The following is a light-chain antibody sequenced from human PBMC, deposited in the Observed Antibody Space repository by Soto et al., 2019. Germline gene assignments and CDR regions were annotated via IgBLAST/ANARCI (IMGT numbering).Light chain of an antibody. J-gene: IGLJ2*01. CDR2: GNS. CDR1: SSNIGAGFD. Sequence: QSVLTQPPSVSGAPGQRVTISCTGSSSNIGAGFDVHWYQQLPGTAPKLLIYGNSNRPSGVPDRFSGSKSGTLASLAITGLQAEDEADYYCQSSDSSLSGPRVFAGGTKLTVL. CDR3: QSSDSSLSGPRV. V-gene: IGLV1-40*01.